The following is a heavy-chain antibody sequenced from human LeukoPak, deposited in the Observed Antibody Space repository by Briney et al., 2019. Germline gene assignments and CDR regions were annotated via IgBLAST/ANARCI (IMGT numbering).Heavy chain of an antibody. CDR3: ARHLSVDYDFWSGYSPGYFDL. Sequence: SETLSLTCTVSGGSISSYYWSWIRQPPGKGLEWIGYIYYSGSTNYNPSLKSRVTISVDKSKNQFSLKLGSVTAADTAVYYCARHLSVDYDFWSGYSPGYFDLWGRGTLVTVSS. D-gene: IGHD3-3*01. V-gene: IGHV4-59*08. J-gene: IGHJ2*01. CDR2: IYYSGST. CDR1: GGSISSYY.